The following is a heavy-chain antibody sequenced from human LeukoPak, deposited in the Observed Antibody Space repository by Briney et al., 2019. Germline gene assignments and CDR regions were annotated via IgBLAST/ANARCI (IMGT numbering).Heavy chain of an antibody. D-gene: IGHD6-6*01. V-gene: IGHV3-9*03. CDR2: ISWNSGSI. CDR3: AKGNSSSPEYYFDY. Sequence: PGGSLRLSCAASGFTLDDYAMHWVRQAPGKGLEWVSGISWNSGSIGYADSVKGRFTISRDNAKNSLYLQMNSLRAEDMALYYCAKGNSSSPEYYFDYWGQGTLVTVSS. CDR1: GFTLDDYA. J-gene: IGHJ4*02.